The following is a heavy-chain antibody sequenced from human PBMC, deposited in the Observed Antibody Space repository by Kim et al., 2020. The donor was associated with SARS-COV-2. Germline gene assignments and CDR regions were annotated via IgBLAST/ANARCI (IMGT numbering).Heavy chain of an antibody. Sequence: SETLSLTCAVYGGSFSGYYWSWIRQPPGKGLEWIGEINHSGSTNYNPSLKSRVTISVDTSKNQFSLKLSSVTAADTAVYYCARVLNYYGSGSYYNLLDY. D-gene: IGHD3-10*01. V-gene: IGHV4-34*01. J-gene: IGHJ4*01. CDR2: INHSGST. CDR1: GGSFSGYY. CDR3: ARVLNYYGSGSYYNLLDY.